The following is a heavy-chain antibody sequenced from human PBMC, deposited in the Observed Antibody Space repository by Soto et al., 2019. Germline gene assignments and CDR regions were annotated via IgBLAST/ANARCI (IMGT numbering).Heavy chain of an antibody. Sequence: ASVKVSCKASGYTFTSYAMHWVRQAPGQRLEWMGWINAGNGNTKYSQKFQGRVTITRDTSASTAYMELSSLRSEDTAVYYCARDSEKVVPAAIHFYYYYYMDVWGKGTKVTVSS. CDR2: INAGNGNT. V-gene: IGHV1-3*01. CDR3: ARDSEKVVPAAIHFYYYYYMDV. CDR1: GYTFTSYA. J-gene: IGHJ6*03. D-gene: IGHD2-2*01.